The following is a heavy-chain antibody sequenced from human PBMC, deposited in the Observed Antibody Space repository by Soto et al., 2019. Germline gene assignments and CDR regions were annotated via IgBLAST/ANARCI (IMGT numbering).Heavy chain of an antibody. CDR1: GFTFSSYW. D-gene: IGHD1-26*01. CDR2: INSDGSST. Sequence: GESLKISCAASGFTFSSYWMHWVRQAPGKGLVWVSRINSDGSSTSYADSVKGRFTISRDNAKNTLYLQMNSLRAEDTAVYYCARDQSGADAFDIWGQGTMGTVSS. V-gene: IGHV3-74*01. J-gene: IGHJ3*02. CDR3: ARDQSGADAFDI.